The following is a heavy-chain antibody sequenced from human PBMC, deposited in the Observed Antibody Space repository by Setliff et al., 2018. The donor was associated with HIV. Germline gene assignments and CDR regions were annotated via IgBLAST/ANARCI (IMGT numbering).Heavy chain of an antibody. V-gene: IGHV3-11*01. CDR3: ARTSRAAY. D-gene: IGHD6-25*01. Sequence: LSLTCTVSGGSISSGSYYWGWIRQPPGKGLEWVSYISSSGSTIYYADSVKGRFTISRDNAKNSLYLQMNSLRADDTAVYYCARTSRAAYWGRGTLVTVSS. J-gene: IGHJ4*02. CDR1: GGSISSGSYY. CDR2: ISSSGSTI.